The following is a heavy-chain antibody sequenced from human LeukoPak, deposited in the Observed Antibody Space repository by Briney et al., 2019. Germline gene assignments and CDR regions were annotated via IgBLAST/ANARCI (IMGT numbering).Heavy chain of an antibody. J-gene: IGHJ4*02. CDR1: GGSISSGDYY. D-gene: IGHD1-26*01. CDR3: ARGTVGAIRVFDY. CDR2: IYYSGST. Sequence: SETLSLTCTVSGGSISSGDYYWSWIRQPPGKGLEWIGYIYYSGSTYYNPSLKSRVTISVDTSKNQFSLQLNSVTLEDTAVYYCARGTVGAIRVFDYWGQGTLVTVSS. V-gene: IGHV4-30-4*08.